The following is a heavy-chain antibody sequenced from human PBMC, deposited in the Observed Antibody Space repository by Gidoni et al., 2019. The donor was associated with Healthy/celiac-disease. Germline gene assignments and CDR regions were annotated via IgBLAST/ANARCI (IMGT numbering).Heavy chain of an antibody. D-gene: IGHD6-6*01. CDR1: GGSFSGYY. CDR2: INHSGST. V-gene: IGHV4-34*01. CDR3: ARAGIAARPVVAYGAFDI. J-gene: IGHJ3*02. Sequence: QAQLQQCGAGLLKPSETLSFSCAVYGGSFSGYYWSWSRQPPGTGLEWIGEINHSGSTNYNPSLKSRVTISVDTSKTQFSLKLSSVTAADTAVYYCARAGIAARPVVAYGAFDIWGQGTMVTVSS.